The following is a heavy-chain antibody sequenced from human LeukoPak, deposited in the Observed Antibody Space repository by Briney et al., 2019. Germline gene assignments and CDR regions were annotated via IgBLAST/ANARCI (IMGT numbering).Heavy chain of an antibody. CDR3: AKEDGGDNNWFDP. CDR2: ISGSGGAT. J-gene: IGHJ5*02. V-gene: IGHV3-23*01. Sequence: GGSLRLSRAASGFTFSNYAMSWVRQAPGTGLEWVSAISGSGGATYYAHSVKGRFTISRDNSKNTLYLQMNSLRAEDTAVYYCAKEDGGDNNWFDPWGQGTLVTVSS. CDR1: GFTFSNYA. D-gene: IGHD3-10*01.